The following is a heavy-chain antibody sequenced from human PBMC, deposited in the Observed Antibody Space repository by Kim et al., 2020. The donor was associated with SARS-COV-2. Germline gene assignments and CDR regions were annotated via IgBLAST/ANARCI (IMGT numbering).Heavy chain of an antibody. V-gene: IGHV3-23*01. CDR2: ISGSGGST. CDR3: AKVQGGGTMVRGKSLEN. CDR1: GFTFSSYA. D-gene: IGHD3-10*01. J-gene: IGHJ4*02. Sequence: GGSLRLSCAASGFTFSSYAMSWVRQAPGKGLEWVSAISGSGGSTYYADSVKGRFTISRDNYKNTLYLQMNSLRAEDTAVYYCAKVQGGGTMVRGKSLENWGQGTLVTVSS.